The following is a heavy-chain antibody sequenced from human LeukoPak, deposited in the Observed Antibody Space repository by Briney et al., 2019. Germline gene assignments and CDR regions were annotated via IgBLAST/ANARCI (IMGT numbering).Heavy chain of an antibody. CDR1: GGSISSSNW. CDR3: AREGEAAVAGLDY. V-gene: IGHV4-4*02. J-gene: IGHJ4*02. D-gene: IGHD6-19*01. Sequence: PSETLSLTCAVSGGSISSSNWWSWVRQPPGKELEWIGEIYHSGSTNYNPSLKSRVTISVDKSKNQFSLKLSSVTAADTAVYYCAREGEAAVAGLDYWGQGTLVTVSS. CDR2: IYHSGST.